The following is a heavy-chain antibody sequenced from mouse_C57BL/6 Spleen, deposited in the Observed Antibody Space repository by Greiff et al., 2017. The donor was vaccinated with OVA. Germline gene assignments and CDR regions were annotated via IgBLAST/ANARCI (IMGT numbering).Heavy chain of an antibody. CDR2: IDPSDSYT. J-gene: IGHJ4*01. CDR3: ARGSRRGSLPYAMDY. V-gene: IGHV1-69*01. D-gene: IGHD6-1*01. Sequence: QVQLQQPGAELVMPGASVKLSCKASGYTFTSYWMHWVKQRPGQGLEWIGEIDPSDSYTNYNQKFKGKSTLTVDKSSSTAYMQLSSLTSEDSAVYYCARGSRRGSLPYAMDYWGQGTSVTVSS. CDR1: GYTFTSYW.